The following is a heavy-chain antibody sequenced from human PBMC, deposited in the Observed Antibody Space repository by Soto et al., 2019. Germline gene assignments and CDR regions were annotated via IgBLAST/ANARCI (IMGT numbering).Heavy chain of an antibody. CDR3: NRGSDYDFWSGYL. V-gene: IGHV1-69*06. CDR1: GGTSTRYA. CDR2: IVPMFGTS. D-gene: IGHD3-3*01. J-gene: IGHJ4*02. Sequence: QERLVQSGAEVRKPGSSVKVSCKVTGGTSTRYAINWVRQAPGQGLEWMGGIVPMFGTSKYAQKFQGRVTITADTSTNIGYMELRSLRSEDTAVYYCNRGSDYDFWSGYLWGQGTLVSVSS.